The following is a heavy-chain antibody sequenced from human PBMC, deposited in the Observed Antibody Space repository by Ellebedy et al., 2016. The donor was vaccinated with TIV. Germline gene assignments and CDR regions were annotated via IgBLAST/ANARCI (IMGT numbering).Heavy chain of an antibody. CDR3: ARGRRGADRQVGFY. CDR1: AYTFTSYG. D-gene: IGHD1-14*01. J-gene: IGHJ4*02. V-gene: IGHV1-18*01. Sequence: ASVKVSCKASAYTFTSYGISWVRQAPGQGLEWMGWISANNGNTNYAQKLQGRVTMTTDTSTSTAYMELRRLRSDDTAMYYCARGRRGADRQVGFYWGQGTLVTVSS. CDR2: ISANNGNT.